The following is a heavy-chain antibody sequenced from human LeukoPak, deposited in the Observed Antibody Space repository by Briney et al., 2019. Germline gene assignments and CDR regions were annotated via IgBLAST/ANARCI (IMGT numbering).Heavy chain of an antibody. CDR3: ARDTVASWGGYYGMDV. D-gene: IGHD4-23*01. CDR2: IYYSGST. Sequence: SSETLSLTCTVSGGSISSYYWSWIRQPPGKGLEWIGYIYYSGSTNYNPSLKSRVTISVDTSKNQFSLKLSSVTAADTAVYYCARDTVASWGGYYGMDVWGQGTTVTVSS. CDR1: GGSISSYY. V-gene: IGHV4-59*01. J-gene: IGHJ6*02.